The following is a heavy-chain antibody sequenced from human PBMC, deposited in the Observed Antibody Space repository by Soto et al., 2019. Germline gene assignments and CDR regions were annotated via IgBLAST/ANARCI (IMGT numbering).Heavy chain of an antibody. J-gene: IGHJ6*03. Sequence: PGESLKISCKGSGYSFTSYWIGWVRQMPGKGLEWMGIIYPGDSDTRYSPSFQGQVTISADKPISTAYLQWSSLKASDTAMYYCERHFWRSWGYYYYMDVCGKGSTVTVSS. V-gene: IGHV5-51*01. CDR2: IYPGDSDT. CDR3: ERHFWRSWGYYYYMDV. D-gene: IGHD3-3*01. CDR1: GYSFTSYW.